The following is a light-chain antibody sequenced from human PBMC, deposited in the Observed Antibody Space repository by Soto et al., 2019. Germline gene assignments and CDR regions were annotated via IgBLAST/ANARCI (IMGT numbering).Light chain of an antibody. Sequence: QSVLTQPASVSGSPGQSITIACTGTSGVVGSYSHVSYYQQHPGKAPRLIIYEGSKRPSGVSHRFSASRSDKTASLTISGLQAEDEAAYYCCSYALSSSYVFGSGTKVTVL. V-gene: IGLV2-23*01. CDR1: SGVVGSYSH. CDR2: EGS. CDR3: CSYALSSSYV. J-gene: IGLJ1*01.